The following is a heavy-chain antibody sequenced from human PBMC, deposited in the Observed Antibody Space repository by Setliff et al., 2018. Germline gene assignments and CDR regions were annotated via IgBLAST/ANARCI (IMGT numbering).Heavy chain of an antibody. CDR2: ISSDGSTV. CDR3: ARDPPNVGYVTGRGYFYFGMAV. Sequence: GGSLRLSCAASGFTFSSYSMNWVRQAPGKGLEWVSYISSDGSTVFYADSVRGRFTISREPSKDTLSLQMDSLRVEDTAVYYCARDPPNVGYVTGRGYFYFGMAVWGHGNTVTVSS. D-gene: IGHD3-10*01. J-gene: IGHJ6*02. CDR1: GFTFSSYS. V-gene: IGHV3-48*01.